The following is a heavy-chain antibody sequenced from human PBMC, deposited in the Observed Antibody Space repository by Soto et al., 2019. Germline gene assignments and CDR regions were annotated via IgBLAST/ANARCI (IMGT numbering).Heavy chain of an antibody. CDR3: ARVDFWSGYYMAWFDP. CDR2: ISAYNGNT. Sequence: ASVKVSCKASGYTFTSYGISWVRQAPGQGLEGMGWISAYNGNTNYAQKLQGRVTMTTDTSTSTAYMELRSLRSDDTAVYYCARVDFWSGYYMAWFDPWGQGTLVTVSS. D-gene: IGHD3-3*01. V-gene: IGHV1-18*04. CDR1: GYTFTSYG. J-gene: IGHJ5*02.